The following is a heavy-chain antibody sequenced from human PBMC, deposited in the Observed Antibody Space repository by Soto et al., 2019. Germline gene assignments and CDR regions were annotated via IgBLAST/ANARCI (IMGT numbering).Heavy chain of an antibody. V-gene: IGHV1-18*01. Sequence: QVQLVQSGAEVKHPGASVQVSCKASGYRFTSYGIGWVRQAPGQGLEWMGWINAYNGNTNYAQNLQGRVTLTTDTSTSTAYMELRSLRSNDTAVYYCAMVDVYVTPSPQDVWGQGTTVTVSS. J-gene: IGHJ6*02. D-gene: IGHD3-16*01. CDR3: AMVDVYVTPSPQDV. CDR1: GYRFTSYG. CDR2: INAYNGNT.